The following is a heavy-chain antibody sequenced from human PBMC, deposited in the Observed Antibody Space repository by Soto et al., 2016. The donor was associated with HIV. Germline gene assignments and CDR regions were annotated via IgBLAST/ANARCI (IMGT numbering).Heavy chain of an antibody. CDR3: ARDRVALLNYYYMDV. CDR2: MYHGGNT. V-gene: IGHV4-4*02. D-gene: IGHD3-10*01. J-gene: IGHJ6*03. CDR1: GASITSSNW. Sequence: QVQLQESGPGLVKPSGTLSLTCAVSGASITSSNWWSWVRQPPGKGLEWIGEMYHGGNTNYNPSLKSRVTISLDNSKNHFSLILTSVTAADTAIYYCARDRVALLNYYYMDVWGTGTTVSVSS.